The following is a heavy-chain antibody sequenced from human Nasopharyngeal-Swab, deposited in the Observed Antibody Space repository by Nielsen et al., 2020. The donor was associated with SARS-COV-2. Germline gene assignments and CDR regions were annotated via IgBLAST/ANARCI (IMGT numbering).Heavy chain of an antibody. Sequence: WIRQPPGKGLEWLGSIYYRGSTYYNPSLKSRVTISVDTSKRQFSLKLSSVTAADTAVYYCARRVARAPRHEGDYYYGMDVWGQGTTVTVSS. CDR2: IYYRGST. D-gene: IGHD3-16*01. V-gene: IGHV4-39*01. J-gene: IGHJ6*02. CDR3: ARRVARAPRHEGDYYYGMDV.